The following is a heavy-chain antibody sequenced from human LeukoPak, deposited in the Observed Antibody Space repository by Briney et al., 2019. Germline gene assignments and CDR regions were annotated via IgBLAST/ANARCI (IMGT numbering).Heavy chain of an antibody. J-gene: IGHJ1*01. V-gene: IGHV1-3*01. CDR3: ASLSDPPTLTYYYGSGSSSAEYFQH. Sequence: ASVKVSCKASGYTFTSYAMHWVRQAPGQRLEWMGWINAGNGNTKYSQKFQGRVTTTRDTSASTAYMELSSLRSEDTAVYYCASLSDPPTLTYYYGSGSSSAEYFQHWGQGTLVTVSS. CDR2: INAGNGNT. D-gene: IGHD3-10*01. CDR1: GYTFTSYA.